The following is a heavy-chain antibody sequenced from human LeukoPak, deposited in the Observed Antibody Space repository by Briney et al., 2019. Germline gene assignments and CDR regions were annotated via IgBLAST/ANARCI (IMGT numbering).Heavy chain of an antibody. D-gene: IGHD3-22*01. J-gene: IGHJ4*02. CDR2: INRSGST. Sequence: SETLSLTCVVYGGSLTAYYWTWLRQPPGKGLEWIGEINRSGSTNYNPSLKSRVTISVDTSKNQFSLKLTSVTAADTAMYYCARHVVSYYDGSTSYWGGRTNSGIFDFWGQGTLVTASS. CDR3: ARHVVSYYDGSTSYWGGRTNSGIFDF. V-gene: IGHV4-34*01. CDR1: GGSLTAYY.